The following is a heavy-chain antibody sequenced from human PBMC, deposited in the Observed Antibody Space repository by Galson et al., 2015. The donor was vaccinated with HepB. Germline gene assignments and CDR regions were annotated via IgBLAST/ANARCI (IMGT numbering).Heavy chain of an antibody. Sequence: QSGAEVKKPGESLKISCKGSGYSFTSYWIGWVRQMPGKGLEWMGIIYPGDSDTRYSPSFQGQVTFSADKSINTAYLQWNSLQASDTAMYYCARQPQLNNPLMCYFDYWGQGTLVTVSS. V-gene: IGHV5-51*01. CDR1: GYSFTSYW. D-gene: IGHD1/OR15-1a*01. J-gene: IGHJ4*02. CDR2: IYPGDSDT. CDR3: ARQPQLNNPLMCYFDY.